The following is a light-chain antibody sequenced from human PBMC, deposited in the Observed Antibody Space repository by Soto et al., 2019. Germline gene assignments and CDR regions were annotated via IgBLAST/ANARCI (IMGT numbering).Light chain of an antibody. CDR2: GVS. CDR1: KSVNSN. CDR3: QQYSERWT. Sequence: EVVMTQSPATLSVSPGERVTLSCRASKSVNSNLAWYQQKPGQPPRLLFSGVSTRATGIPARFSGSGSGTEFPLTISSMQSEDFAVYFCQQYSERWTFGQGTKVEIK. V-gene: IGKV3-15*01. J-gene: IGKJ1*01.